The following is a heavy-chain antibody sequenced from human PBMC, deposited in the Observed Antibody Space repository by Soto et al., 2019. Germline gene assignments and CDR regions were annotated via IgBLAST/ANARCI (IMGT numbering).Heavy chain of an antibody. Sequence: EVQLLESGGCLVQPGGSLRLSCAASGFTFSNYVLSSVRQPPEKGLEWVSAISGTGGSTYYADSVKGRLTISRDNSKNTLYVKMNSVRVEDTAVYYCAKEGHRVRGPDYWGQGTLVTVSS. CDR1: GFTFSNYV. J-gene: IGHJ4*02. CDR2: ISGTGGST. V-gene: IGHV3-23*01. D-gene: IGHD3-10*01. CDR3: AKEGHRVRGPDY.